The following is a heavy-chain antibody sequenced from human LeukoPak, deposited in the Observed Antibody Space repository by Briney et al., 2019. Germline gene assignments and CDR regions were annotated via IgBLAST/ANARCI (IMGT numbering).Heavy chain of an antibody. CDR2: IKQDGSEK. CDR1: GFTFSNAW. CDR3: ARDSLASDFWTGYSH. V-gene: IGHV3-7*01. D-gene: IGHD3/OR15-3a*01. Sequence: GGSLRLSCAASGFTFSNAWMSWVRQAPGKGLEWVANIKQDGSEKYYVDSVKGRFTISRDNAKNSLYLQMNSLRAEDTAVYYCARDSLASDFWTGYSHWGQGTLVTVSS. J-gene: IGHJ4*02.